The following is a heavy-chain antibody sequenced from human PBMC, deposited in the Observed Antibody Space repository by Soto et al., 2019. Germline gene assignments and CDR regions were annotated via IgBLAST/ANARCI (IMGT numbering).Heavy chain of an antibody. CDR2: ICGSGGST. D-gene: IGHD6-19*01. V-gene: IGHV3-23*01. CDR1: GFTFSSYA. CDR3: AKDRKSGSGWYWDY. J-gene: IGHJ4*02. Sequence: GGSLRLSCAASGFTFSSYAMSWVRQAPGKGLEWVSGICGSGGSTYDADSVKGRFTISRDNSKNTLYLQMNSLRAEDTAVYYCAKDRKSGSGWYWDYWGQGTLVTVSS.